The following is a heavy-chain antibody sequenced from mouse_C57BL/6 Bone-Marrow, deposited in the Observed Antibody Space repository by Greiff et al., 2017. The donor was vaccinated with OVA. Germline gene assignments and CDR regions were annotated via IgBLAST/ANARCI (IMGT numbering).Heavy chain of an antibody. J-gene: IGHJ4*01. Sequence: EVKLVESGGGLVKPGGSLKLSCAASGFTFSSYAMSWVRQTPEKRLEWVATISDGGSYTYYPDNVKGRFTISRDNAKNNLYLQMSHLKSEDTAMYYCARGGYLPYAMYYWGQGTSVTVSS. D-gene: IGHD5-1*01. V-gene: IGHV5-4*03. CDR3: ARGGYLPYAMYY. CDR2: ISDGGSYT. CDR1: GFTFSSYA.